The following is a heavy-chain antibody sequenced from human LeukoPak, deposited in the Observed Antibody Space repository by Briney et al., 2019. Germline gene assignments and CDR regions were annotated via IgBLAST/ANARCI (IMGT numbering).Heavy chain of an antibody. Sequence: PGGSLRLSCTASGFPFIEYSMNWVRQAPGKGLEWISYIGIDSGSTKYADSVRGRFTISADKAKNSLYLQMNSLRVEDTAVYYCAKDLVRGVRTGRLFDYWGQGTLVTVSS. V-gene: IGHV3-48*01. D-gene: IGHD3-10*01. CDR2: IGIDSGST. CDR1: GFPFIEYS. J-gene: IGHJ4*02. CDR3: AKDLVRGVRTGRLFDY.